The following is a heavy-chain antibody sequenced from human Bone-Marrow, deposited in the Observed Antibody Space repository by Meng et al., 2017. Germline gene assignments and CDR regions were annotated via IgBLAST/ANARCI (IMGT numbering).Heavy chain of an antibody. CDR3: ARDCGRQTYYYFGN. CDR1: GGTFSSYA. V-gene: IGHV1-2*02. Sequence: ASVKVSCKASGGTFSSYAISWVRQAPGQGLEWMGWINPNSGGTNYAQKFQGRVTMTRDKSISTAYMELSRLRSDDTAVYYCARDCGRQTYYYFGNWGQGTLVTVSS. D-gene: IGHD1-26*01. CDR2: INPNSGGT. J-gene: IGHJ4*02.